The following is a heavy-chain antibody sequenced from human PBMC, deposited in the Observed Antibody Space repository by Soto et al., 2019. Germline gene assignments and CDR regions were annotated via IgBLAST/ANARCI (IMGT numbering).Heavy chain of an antibody. D-gene: IGHD3-9*01. J-gene: IGHJ4*02. CDR3: ASGGNSLILTGAPGY. V-gene: IGHV3-21*01. Sequence: GGSLRLACAASGVIFCIYTMDWVRQAPGKGLEWVSSISTSNNYYAVSVRGRFTISKDNAKKSLYLQMNSLRAEDTAVYYCASGGNSLILTGAPGYWGQGTLVTVSS. CDR1: GVIFCIYT. CDR2: ISTSNNY.